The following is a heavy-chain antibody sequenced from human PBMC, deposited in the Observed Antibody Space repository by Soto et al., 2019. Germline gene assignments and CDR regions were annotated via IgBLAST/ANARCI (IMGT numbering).Heavy chain of an antibody. Sequence: ASVKVSCKASGYTFSSFGISWVRQAPGQGLEWMAWISAYNDNPEYLEKFPGRVTMTTDTSTSTAYMELRSLRSDDTAMYFCASLTGNAGRASDIWGQGTMVTV. V-gene: IGHV1-18*01. CDR1: GYTFSSFG. D-gene: IGHD7-27*01. CDR3: ASLTGNAGRASDI. CDR2: ISAYNDNP. J-gene: IGHJ3*02.